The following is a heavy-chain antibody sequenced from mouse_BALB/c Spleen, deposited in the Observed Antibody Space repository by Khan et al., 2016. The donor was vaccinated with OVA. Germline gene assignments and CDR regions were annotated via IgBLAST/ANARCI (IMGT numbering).Heavy chain of an antibody. V-gene: IGHV1-20*02. CDR2: INPHIGET. D-gene: IGHD1-1*01. CDR3: TRIYRSDFDY. J-gene: IGHJ2*01. CDR1: GYSFTGYF. Sequence: VQLKQSGPELVRPGASVKISCKASGYSFTGYFMNWVMQSHGKSLGWIGRINPHIGETLYNQRFKDKATLTVDESSSTAHMELRSLASEDSAVYYCTRIYRSDFDYWGQGTTLTVSS.